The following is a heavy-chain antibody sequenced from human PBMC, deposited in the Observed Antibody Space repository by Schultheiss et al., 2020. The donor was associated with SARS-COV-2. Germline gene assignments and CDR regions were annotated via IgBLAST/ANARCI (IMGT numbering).Heavy chain of an antibody. D-gene: IGHD1-7*01. CDR2: ISAYNGNT. CDR1: GYSFTGYN. J-gene: IGHJ6*02. CDR3: ARTKNWNYVGYYYYYYGMDV. Sequence: GGSLRLSCKASGYSFTGYNMHWVRQAPGQGLEWMGWISAYNGNTNYAQKLQGRVTMTTDTSTSTAYMELRSLRSDDTAVYYCARTKNWNYVGYYYYYYGMDVWGQGTTVTVSS. V-gene: IGHV1-18*04.